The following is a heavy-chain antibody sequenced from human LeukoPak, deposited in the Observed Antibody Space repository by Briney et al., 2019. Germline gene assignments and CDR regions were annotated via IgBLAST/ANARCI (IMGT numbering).Heavy chain of an antibody. Sequence: PGGSLRLSCAASGFTFSSYWMHWVRQAPGKGLVWVSRINSDGSSTSYADSVKGRFTISRDNAKNTLYLQMNSLRAEDTAVYYCANVPYSSSHDQYYFDYWGQGTLVTVSS. V-gene: IGHV3-74*01. CDR1: GFTFSSYW. D-gene: IGHD6-13*01. J-gene: IGHJ4*02. CDR2: INSDGSST. CDR3: ANVPYSSSHDQYYFDY.